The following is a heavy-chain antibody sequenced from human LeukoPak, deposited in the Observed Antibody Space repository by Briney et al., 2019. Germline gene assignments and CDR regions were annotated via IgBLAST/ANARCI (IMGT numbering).Heavy chain of an antibody. CDR3: ARQRTAGGNYDY. Sequence: PSETLSLTCTVSSGSISSGYYYWAWIRQPPGKGLEWIGNIYYSGRTCYSPSLKSRLTITVDTSKTQVSLRLSSVTAADSAVYYCARQRTAGGNYDYWGQGTLVTVSS. CDR2: IYYSGRT. CDR1: SGSISSGYYY. V-gene: IGHV4-39*01. J-gene: IGHJ4*02. D-gene: IGHD1-7*01.